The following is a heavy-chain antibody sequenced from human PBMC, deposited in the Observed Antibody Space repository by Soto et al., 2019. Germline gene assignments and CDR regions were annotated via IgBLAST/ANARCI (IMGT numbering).Heavy chain of an antibody. CDR3: ARGLEGYCSSTSPV. V-gene: IGHV1-69*13. CDR2: IIPIFGTA. CDR1: GGTFSSYA. D-gene: IGHD2-2*01. J-gene: IGHJ4*02. Sequence: SVKVSCKASGGTFSSYAISWVRQAPGQGLEWMGGIIPIFGTANYAQKLQGRVTMTADASTSTAYMELRSLRSDDTAVYYCARGLEGYCSSTSPVWGQGTLVTVSS.